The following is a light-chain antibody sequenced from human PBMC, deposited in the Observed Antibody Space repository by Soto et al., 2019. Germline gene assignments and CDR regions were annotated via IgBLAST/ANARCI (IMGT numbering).Light chain of an antibody. J-gene: IGKJ4*01. V-gene: IGKV1-5*03. Sequence: DIQMTQSPSTLSAFVGDRVTITCRASQSITTWLAWYQQKPGKAPKLLIYKASSLESGVPSRFSGSGSGTEFTLTISSLQPDDFATYYCQQYDTSSVTFGGRTKVEFK. CDR3: QQYDTSSVT. CDR1: QSITTW. CDR2: KAS.